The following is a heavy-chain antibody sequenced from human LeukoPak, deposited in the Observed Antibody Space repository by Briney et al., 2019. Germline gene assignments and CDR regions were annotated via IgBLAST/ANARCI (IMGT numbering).Heavy chain of an antibody. CDR1: GYTFTGYY. V-gene: IGHV1-2*02. CDR2: INPNSGGT. Sequence: ASVKVSCKASGYTFTGYYMHWVRQAPGQGLEWMGWINPNSGGTNYAQKLQGRVTMTRDTSISTAYMEPSRLRSDDTAVYYCARGVTKDFQHWGQGTLVTVSS. J-gene: IGHJ1*01. CDR3: ARGVTKDFQH. D-gene: IGHD4-17*01.